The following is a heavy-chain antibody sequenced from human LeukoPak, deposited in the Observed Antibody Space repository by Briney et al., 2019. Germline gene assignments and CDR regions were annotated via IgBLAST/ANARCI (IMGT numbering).Heavy chain of an antibody. CDR1: GFTFSSYW. CDR3: ARGGYSSSWYSGYYGMDV. CDR2: IKQDGSEK. D-gene: IGHD6-13*01. Sequence: PGGSLRLSCAASGFTFSSYWMSWVRQAPGKGLEWVANIKQDGSEKYYVDSVKGRFTISRDNAKNSLYLQMNSLRAEDTAVYYCARGGYSSSWYSGYYGMDVWGQGTTVTVSS. V-gene: IGHV3-7*01. J-gene: IGHJ6*02.